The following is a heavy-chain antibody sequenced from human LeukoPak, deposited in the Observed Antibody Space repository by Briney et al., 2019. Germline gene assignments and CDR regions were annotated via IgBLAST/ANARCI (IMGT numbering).Heavy chain of an antibody. CDR1: GFTFSSYG. CDR3: AKDFVTVTGLVNYFDY. D-gene: IGHD6-19*01. J-gene: IGHJ4*02. Sequence: GGTLRLSCAASGFTFSSYGMSWVRQAPGKGLEWVSAISGSGGSTYYADSVKGRFTISRDNSKNTLYLQMNSLRAEDTAVYYCAKDFVTVTGLVNYFDYWGQGTLVTVSS. V-gene: IGHV3-23*01. CDR2: ISGSGGST.